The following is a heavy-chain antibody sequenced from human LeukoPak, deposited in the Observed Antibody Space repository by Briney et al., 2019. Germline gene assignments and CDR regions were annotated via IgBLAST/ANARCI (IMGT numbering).Heavy chain of an antibody. J-gene: IGHJ5*02. CDR2: ISYDGSNK. CDR3: AKELIAAAGTWDWFDP. V-gene: IGHV3-30*18. Sequence: GRSLRLSCAASGFTFSSYGMHWVRQAPGKGLGWVAVISYDGSNKYYADSVKGRFTISRDNSKNTLYLQMNSLRAEDTAVYYCAKELIAAAGTWDWFDPWGQGTLVTVSS. CDR1: GFTFSSYG. D-gene: IGHD6-13*01.